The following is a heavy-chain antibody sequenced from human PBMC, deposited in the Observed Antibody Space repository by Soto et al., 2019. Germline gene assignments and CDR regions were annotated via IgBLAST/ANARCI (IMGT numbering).Heavy chain of an antibody. J-gene: IGHJ4*02. V-gene: IGHV3-30-3*01. D-gene: IGHD3-10*01. CDR1: GFTFSSYA. CDR3: ARDPMGRYYGSGSYYFDY. CDR2: ISYDGSNK. Sequence: QVQLVESGGGVVQPGRSLRLSCAVSGFTFSSYAMHWVRQAPGKGLEWVAVISYDGSNKYYADSVKGRFTISRDNSKNTLYLQMNSLRAEDTAVYYCARDPMGRYYGSGSYYFDYWGQGTLVTVSS.